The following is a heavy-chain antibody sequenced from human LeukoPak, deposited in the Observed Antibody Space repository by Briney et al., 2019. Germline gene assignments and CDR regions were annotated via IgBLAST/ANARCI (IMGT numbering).Heavy chain of an antibody. CDR2: INPNSGGT. CDR1: GYTFTGYY. Sequence: ASVKVSCKASGYTFTGYYMHWVRQAPGQGLEWMGWINPNSGGTNYAQKFQGRVTITADKSTNTAYMELSNLRSEDTAVYYCARDRALVRELWSASAFDYWGQGTLVTVSS. CDR3: ARDRALVRELWSASAFDY. V-gene: IGHV1-2*02. D-gene: IGHD5-18*01. J-gene: IGHJ4*02.